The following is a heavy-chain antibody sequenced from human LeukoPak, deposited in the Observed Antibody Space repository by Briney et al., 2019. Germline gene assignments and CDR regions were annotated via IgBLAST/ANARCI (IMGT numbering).Heavy chain of an antibody. D-gene: IGHD3-9*01. CDR1: GFTFSSYA. J-gene: IGHJ4*02. CDR3: ARARQRSVLRYFDWLLYLDY. Sequence: GGSLRLSCAASGFTFSSYAMSWVRQAPGKGLEWVSAISGSGGSTYYADSVKGRFTISGDNSKNTLYLQMNSLRAEDTAVYYCARARQRSVLRYFDWLLYLDYWGQGTLVTVSS. V-gene: IGHV3-23*01. CDR2: ISGSGGST.